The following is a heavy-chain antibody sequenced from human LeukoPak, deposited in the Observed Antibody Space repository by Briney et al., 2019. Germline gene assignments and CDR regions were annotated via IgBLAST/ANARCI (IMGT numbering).Heavy chain of an antibody. D-gene: IGHD6-13*01. CDR3: ASGYSSSWYPADFDY. V-gene: IGHV3-66*01. J-gene: IGHJ4*02. CDR2: LYSGGST. CDR1: GFTVSGNY. Sequence: PGGSLRLSCAASGFTVSGNYMSWVRQAPGKGLEWVSVLYSGGSTYYADSVKGRFTISRDNSKNTLYLQMNSLRAEDTAVYYCASGYSSSWYPADFDYWGQGTLVTVSS.